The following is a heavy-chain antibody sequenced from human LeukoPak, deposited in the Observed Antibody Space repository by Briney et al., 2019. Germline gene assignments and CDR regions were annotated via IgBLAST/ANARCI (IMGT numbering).Heavy chain of an antibody. CDR1: GFTFSSYS. Sequence: GGSLRLSCAASGFTFSSYSMNWVRQAPGKGLEWVSYISSSSSTIYYADSVKGRFTISRDNAKNSLYLQMNSLRAEDTAVYYCARTSYYDSSGYYYGSFGIWGQGTMVTVSS. CDR2: ISSSSSTI. D-gene: IGHD3-22*01. CDR3: ARTSYYDSSGYYYGSFGI. J-gene: IGHJ3*02. V-gene: IGHV3-48*01.